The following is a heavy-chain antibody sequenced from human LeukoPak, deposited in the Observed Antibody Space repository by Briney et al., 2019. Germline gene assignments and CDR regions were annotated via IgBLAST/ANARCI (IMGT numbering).Heavy chain of an antibody. J-gene: IGHJ4*02. D-gene: IGHD3-10*01. V-gene: IGHV3-23*01. CDR1: GFTFSSYA. CDR3: ANLWFGEFD. Sequence: PGGSLRLSCAASGFTFSSYAMSWVRQAPGKGLEWVSSISGRGGSTYYADSVRGRFTISRDNSKNTLYLQMNSLRAEDTAVYYCANLWFGEFDWGQGTLVTVSS. CDR2: ISGRGGST.